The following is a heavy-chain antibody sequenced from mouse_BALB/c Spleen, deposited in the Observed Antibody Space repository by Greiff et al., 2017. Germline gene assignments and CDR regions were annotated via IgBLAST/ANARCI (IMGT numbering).Heavy chain of an antibody. V-gene: IGHV1-9*01. CDR2: ILPGSGST. J-gene: IGHJ3*01. CDR3: ARGDYYGSSYRFAY. CDR1: GYTFSSYW. D-gene: IGHD1-1*01. Sequence: QVQLQQSGAELMKPGASVKISCKATGYTFSSYWIEWVKQRPGHGLEWIGEILPGSGSTNYNEKFKGKATFTADTSSNTAYMQLSSLTSEDSAVYYCARGDYYGSSYRFAYWGQGTLVTVSA.